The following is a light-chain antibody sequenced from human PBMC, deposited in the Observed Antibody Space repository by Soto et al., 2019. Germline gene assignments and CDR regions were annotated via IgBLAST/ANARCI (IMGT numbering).Light chain of an antibody. J-gene: IGLJ2*01. CDR2: EVS. CDR3: SSYTSSSTFYVV. CDR1: SSDVGSYNR. V-gene: IGLV2-18*02. Sequence: QSVLTQPPSVSGFPGQSVTISCTGTSSDVGSYNRVSWYQQPPGTAPKLMIYEVSNRPSGVPDRFSGSKSGNTASLTISGLQAEDEAEYYCSSYTSSSTFYVVFGGGTKLTVL.